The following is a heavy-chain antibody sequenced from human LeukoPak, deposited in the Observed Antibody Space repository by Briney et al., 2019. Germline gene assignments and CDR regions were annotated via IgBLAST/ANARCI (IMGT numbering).Heavy chain of an antibody. Sequence: GGSLRLSCAASGFTFSSYWMCWVRQAPGKGLEWVAIIKQDESDKYYVDSVEGRFIISRDNAKNSLYLQMNSLRAEDTAVYYCLTSTRSHRFDYWGQGTLVTVSS. CDR3: LTSTRSHRFDY. J-gene: IGHJ4*02. CDR1: GFTFSSYW. D-gene: IGHD2-15*01. V-gene: IGHV3-7*01. CDR2: IKQDESDK.